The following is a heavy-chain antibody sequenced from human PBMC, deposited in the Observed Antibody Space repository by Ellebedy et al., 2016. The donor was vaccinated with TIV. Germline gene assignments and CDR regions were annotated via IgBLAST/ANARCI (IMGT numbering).Heavy chain of an antibody. V-gene: IGHV3-21*01. D-gene: IGHD3-9*01. CDR2: ISSSSSYI. Sequence: GGSLRLXCAASGFTFSNYSMNWVRQAPGKGLEWVSSISSSSSYIYYADSVKGRFIISRDNAKNSLYLQMNSLRAEDTAGYYCARVTSRNYDILTGYYTPYYYGMDVWGQGTTVTVSS. CDR3: ARVTSRNYDILTGYYTPYYYGMDV. J-gene: IGHJ6*02. CDR1: GFTFSNYS.